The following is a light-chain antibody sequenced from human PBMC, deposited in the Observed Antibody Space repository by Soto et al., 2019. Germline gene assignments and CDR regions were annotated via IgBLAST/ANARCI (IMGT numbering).Light chain of an antibody. CDR1: QSVNNR. CDR3: QQYNAWPPHT. CDR2: SAT. V-gene: IGKV3D-15*01. J-gene: IGKJ2*01. Sequence: VMTQFPATLSASPGVRVALSCRPSQSVNNRLAWYQQRPGQAPRLLIYSATLRAAGVPDRFTGRGSGTEFTLIISSLQSEDYGVYYCQQYNAWPPHTFGQGTRVE.